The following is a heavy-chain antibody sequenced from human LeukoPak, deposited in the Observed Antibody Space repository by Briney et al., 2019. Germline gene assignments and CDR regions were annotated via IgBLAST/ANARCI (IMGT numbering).Heavy chain of an antibody. D-gene: IGHD6-6*01. CDR1: GFIFRTYG. CDR3: ARRSIAAANWFDP. CDR2: ISYDGSNK. V-gene: IGHV3-30*03. Sequence: GGSLRLSCTASGFIFRTYGMHWVRQAPGKGLEWVAVISYDGSNKYYADSVKGRFTISRDNSKNTVYLQMNSLRAEDTAVYYCARRSIAAANWFDPWGQGTLVTVSS. J-gene: IGHJ5*02.